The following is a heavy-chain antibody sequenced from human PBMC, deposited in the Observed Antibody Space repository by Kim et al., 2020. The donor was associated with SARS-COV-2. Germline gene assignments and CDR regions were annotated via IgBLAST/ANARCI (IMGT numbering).Heavy chain of an antibody. Sequence: SETLSLTCTVSGGSISSSSYYWGWIRQPPGKGLEWIGSIYYSGSTYYNPSLKSRVTISVDTSKNQFSLKLSSVTAADTAVYYCARRGSGWSPEDYWGQGTLVTVSS. CDR2: IYYSGST. J-gene: IGHJ4*02. D-gene: IGHD6-19*01. CDR1: GGSISSSSYY. CDR3: ARRGSGWSPEDY. V-gene: IGHV4-39*01.